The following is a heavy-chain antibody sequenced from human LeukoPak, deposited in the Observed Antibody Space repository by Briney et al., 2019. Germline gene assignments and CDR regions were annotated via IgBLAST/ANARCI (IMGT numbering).Heavy chain of an antibody. CDR2: THYRGDI. J-gene: IGHJ4*02. V-gene: IGHV4-59*02. CDR3: GRNLGSGSDH. CDR1: GASVSSGY. Sequence: SETLSLTCSVSGASVSSGYWNWIRQSPGRGLEWIGYTHYRGDINYNPSLKSRLTMSVDASSNQVSLKLSSVTAADAAVYYCGRNLGSGSDHWGQGTLVTVSS. D-gene: IGHD3-10*01.